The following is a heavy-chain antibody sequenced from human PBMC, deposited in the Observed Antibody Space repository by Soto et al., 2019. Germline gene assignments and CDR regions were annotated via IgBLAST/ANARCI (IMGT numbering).Heavy chain of an antibody. D-gene: IGHD5-12*01. CDR1: GGTFSSYT. Sequence: QVQLVQSGAEVKKPGSSVKVSCKASGGTFSSYTISWVRQAPGQGLEWVGRIIPILGIANYAQKFQGRVTITADKSTSTAYMELSSLRSEDTAVYYCARGLEMAPFAFDIWGQGTMVTVSS. J-gene: IGHJ3*02. CDR3: ARGLEMAPFAFDI. V-gene: IGHV1-69*02. CDR2: IIPILGIA.